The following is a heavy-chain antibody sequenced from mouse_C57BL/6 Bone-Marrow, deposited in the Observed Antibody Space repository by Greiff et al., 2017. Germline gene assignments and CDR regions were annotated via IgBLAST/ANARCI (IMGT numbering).Heavy chain of an antibody. CDR3: TRERLRRCRDY. CDR2: ISSGGDYL. CDR1: GFTFSSYA. V-gene: IGHV5-9-1*02. Sequence: EVMLVESGEGLVKPGGSLKLSCAASGFTFSSYAMSWVRQTPEKRLEWVAYISSGGDYLYYADTVKGRFTISRDNARNTLYRQMSSLKSEDTAMYYCTRERLRRCRDYWGQGTSVTVAS. J-gene: IGHJ4*01. D-gene: IGHD2-4*01.